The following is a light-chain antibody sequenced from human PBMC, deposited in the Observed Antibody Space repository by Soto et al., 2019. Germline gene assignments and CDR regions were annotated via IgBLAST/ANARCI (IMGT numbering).Light chain of an antibody. J-gene: IGLJ3*02. CDR3: CSYAGSGTFV. Sequence: QSALTQPASVSGSPGQSITVSCVGSSSDVANYNLVSWYQQRRGTAPRLILFEGSKRPSGVSDRFSGSWLGGTASLTISGLQAEDEADYYCCSYAGSGTFVFGGGTKVTVL. V-gene: IGLV2-23*03. CDR2: EGS. CDR1: SSDVANYNL.